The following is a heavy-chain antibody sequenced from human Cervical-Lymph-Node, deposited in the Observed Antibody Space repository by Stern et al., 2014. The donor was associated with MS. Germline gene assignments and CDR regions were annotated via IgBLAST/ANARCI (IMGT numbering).Heavy chain of an antibody. V-gene: IGHV4-31*03. D-gene: IGHD3-3*01. CDR3: ARGSREVLLPRFYFDY. CDR2: IYHSGST. CDR1: GGSISSGNYY. Sequence: QLVESGPGLVKPSQTLSLTCTVSGGSISSGNYYWSWIRQHPGKGLEWIGSIYHSGSTYYNPPLKSRVTTSIDTSKNQFSLKLSSVTAADTAVYYCARGSREVLLPRFYFDYWGQGTLVTVSS. J-gene: IGHJ4*02.